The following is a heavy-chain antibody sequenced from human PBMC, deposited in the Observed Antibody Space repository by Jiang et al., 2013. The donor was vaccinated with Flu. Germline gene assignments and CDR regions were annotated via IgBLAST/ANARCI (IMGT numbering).Heavy chain of an antibody. Sequence: NPSLKGRVSISGDTSKNQFSLNLTSVTAADTALYYCAREGPHGLGRFDWGFDYWGQGYLVTVSS. J-gene: IGHJ4*02. V-gene: IGHV4-59*01. CDR3: AREGPHGLGRFDWGFDY. D-gene: IGHD3-9*01.